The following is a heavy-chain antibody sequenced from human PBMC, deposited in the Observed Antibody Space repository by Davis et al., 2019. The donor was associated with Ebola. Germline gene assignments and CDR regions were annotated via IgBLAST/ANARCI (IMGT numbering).Heavy chain of an antibody. CDR3: VRQESLYGWIDH. CDR1: GYSFTNYW. J-gene: IGHJ4*02. D-gene: IGHD3-10*01. V-gene: IGHV5-51*01. CDR2: IYSGDSDT. Sequence: GESLKISCKGSGYSFTNYWIAWVRQMPGKGPEWMGIIYSGDSDTRYSPSFEGQVTISVDRSISTAHLQWSSLKASDTAMYYCVRQESLYGWIDHWGQGTLVTVSS.